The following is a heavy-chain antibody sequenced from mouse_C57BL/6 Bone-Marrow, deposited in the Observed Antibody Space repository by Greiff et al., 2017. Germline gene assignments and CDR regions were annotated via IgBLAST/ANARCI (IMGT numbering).Heavy chain of an antibody. CDR2: ISSGGSYT. V-gene: IGHV5-6*01. Sequence: EVQVVESGGDLVKPGGSLKLSCAASGFTFSSYGMSWVRQTPDKRLEWVATISSGGSYTYYPDSVKGQYTFSRDNAKNTLYLQLSSLKSEDTAMYYCARRSAWFAYWSRGPLVTVTA. J-gene: IGHJ3*01. CDR1: GFTFSSYG. CDR3: ARRSAWFAY.